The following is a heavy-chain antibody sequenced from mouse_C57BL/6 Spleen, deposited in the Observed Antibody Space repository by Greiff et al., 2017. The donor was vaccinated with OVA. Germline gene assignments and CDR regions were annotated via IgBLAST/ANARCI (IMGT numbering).Heavy chain of an antibody. CDR1: GYTFTSYW. Sequence: QVHVKQPGTELVKPGASVKLSCKASGYTFTSYWMHWVKQRPGQGLEWIGNINPSNGGTNYNEKFKSKATLTVDKSSSTAYMQLSSLTSEDSAVYYCARWGGNSHFDYWGQGTTLTVSS. J-gene: IGHJ2*01. CDR2: INPSNGGT. D-gene: IGHD2-1*01. CDR3: ARWGGNSHFDY. V-gene: IGHV1-53*01.